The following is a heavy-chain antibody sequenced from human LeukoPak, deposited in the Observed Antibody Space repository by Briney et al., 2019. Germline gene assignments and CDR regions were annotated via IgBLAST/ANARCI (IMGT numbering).Heavy chain of an antibody. J-gene: IGHJ5*02. D-gene: IGHD3-22*01. V-gene: IGHV4-59*01. CDR3: ARDYPAPTYYYDSSGYNPWFDP. CDR1: GDSLSSYY. CDR2: IYYSGIT. Sequence: SETLSLTCTVSGDSLSSYYWSSIRPPPGKGLEWIGYIYYSGITNYNPSLKSRVTISVDTSKNQFSLKLSSVPAADTAVYSCARDYPAPTYYYDSSGYNPWFDPWGQGTLVTVSS.